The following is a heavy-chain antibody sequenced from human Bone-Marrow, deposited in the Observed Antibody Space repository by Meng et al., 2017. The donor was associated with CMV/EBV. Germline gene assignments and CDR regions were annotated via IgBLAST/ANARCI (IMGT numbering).Heavy chain of an antibody. CDR3: AKDHCGGDCYNSGWFDP. CDR1: GGSFSSYY. D-gene: IGHD2-21*01. J-gene: IGHJ5*02. Sequence: SETLSLTCAVYGGSFSSYYWGWIRQPPGKGLEWIGSIYYSGSTYYNPSLKSRVTISVDTSKNQFSLKLSSVTAADTAVYYCAKDHCGGDCYNSGWFDPRGQGTLVTVSS. V-gene: IGHV4-34*01. CDR2: IYYSGST.